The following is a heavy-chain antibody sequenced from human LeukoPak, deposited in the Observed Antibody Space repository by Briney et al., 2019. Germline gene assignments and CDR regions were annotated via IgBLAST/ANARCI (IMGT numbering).Heavy chain of an antibody. J-gene: IGHJ3*02. CDR1: GFTVSNYL. D-gene: IGHD2-8*01. V-gene: IGHV3-74*01. Sequence: GGSLRLSCAASGFTVSNYLMHWVRQTPGKGLVWVSRINNDNTNAYADSVKGRFTISRDNAKNTLYLQMNSLRAEDTAVYFCGRGGNGIDIWGQGTTVIVSS. CDR2: INNDNTNA. CDR3: GRGGNGIDI.